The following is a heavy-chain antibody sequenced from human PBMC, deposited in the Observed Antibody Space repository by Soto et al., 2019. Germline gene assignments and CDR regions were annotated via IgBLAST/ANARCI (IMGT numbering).Heavy chain of an antibody. CDR3: ARPRYDFWSGYYPDDAFDI. J-gene: IGHJ3*02. CDR2: IYPGDSDT. Sequence: GESLKISCKGSGYSFTSYWIGWVRQVPGKGLEWMGIIYPGDSDTRYSPSFQGQVTISADKSISTAYLQWSSLKASDTAMYYCARPRYDFWSGYYPDDAFDIWGQGTMVT. D-gene: IGHD3-3*01. V-gene: IGHV5-51*01. CDR1: GYSFTSYW.